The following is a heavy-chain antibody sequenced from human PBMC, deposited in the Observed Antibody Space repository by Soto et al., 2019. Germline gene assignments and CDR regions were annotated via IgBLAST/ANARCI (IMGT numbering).Heavy chain of an antibody. CDR3: SKDPPIVGATGGYYFDN. CDR2: ISGSGGDT. V-gene: IGHV3-23*01. D-gene: IGHD1-26*01. Sequence: EVQLLESGGGLVQPGGSLRLSCEASGLTFSRHAMNWVRQAPGKGLEWVSVISGSGGDTYYADSVKGRFTISRDNSKNTVYLEMKSLRAEDTAIYYCSKDPPIVGATGGYYFDNWGHGTLVTVSS. J-gene: IGHJ4*01. CDR1: GLTFSRHA.